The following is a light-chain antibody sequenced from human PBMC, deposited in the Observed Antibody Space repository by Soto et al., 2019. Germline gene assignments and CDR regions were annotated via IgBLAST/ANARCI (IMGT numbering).Light chain of an antibody. CDR1: QSISNW. J-gene: IGKJ1*01. CDR3: QQYNSFRA. Sequence: DIQMTQSPSTLSASVGDRVTITCRASQSISNWLAWHQQKPGSAPKLLIYKASSLESGVPSRFSGSGSGTESTLTISSLQPDDSATYYCQQYNSFRALGQGTKVEIK. V-gene: IGKV1-5*03. CDR2: KAS.